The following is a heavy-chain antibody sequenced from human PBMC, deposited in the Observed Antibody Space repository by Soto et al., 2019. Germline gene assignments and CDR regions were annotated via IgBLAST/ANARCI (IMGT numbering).Heavy chain of an antibody. V-gene: IGHV4-31*03. CDR3: ARAEPRVVTRGAFDY. CDR1: GGSISSGGYY. D-gene: IGHD3-3*01. Sequence: QVQLQESGPGLVKPSQTLSLTCTVSGGSISSGGYYWSWIRQHPGKGLEWIGYIYYSGSTYYNPSLKSRVTISVDTSKIQFSLKLSSVTAADTAVYYCARAEPRVVTRGAFDYWGQGTLVTVSS. J-gene: IGHJ4*02. CDR2: IYYSGST.